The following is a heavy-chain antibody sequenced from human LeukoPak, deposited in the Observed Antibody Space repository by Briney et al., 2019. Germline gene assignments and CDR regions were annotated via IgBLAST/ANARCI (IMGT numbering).Heavy chain of an antibody. D-gene: IGHD3-9*01. CDR1: GFTFSSYW. V-gene: IGHV3-7*01. CDR3: ARETKYYDILTGYMPYSDFDY. J-gene: IGHJ4*02. CDR2: IKQDGNEK. Sequence: GSLRLSCAASGFTFSSYWMSWVRQAPGKGLEWVANIKQDGNEKYYVDSVKGRFTISRDNAKNSLYLQMNSLRAEDTAVYYCARETKYYDILTGYMPYSDFDYWGQGTLVTVSS.